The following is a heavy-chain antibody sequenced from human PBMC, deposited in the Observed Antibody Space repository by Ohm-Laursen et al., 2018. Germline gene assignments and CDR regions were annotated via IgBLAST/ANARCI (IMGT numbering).Heavy chain of an antibody. CDR1: GYTFTSYD. CDR2: VNPVSKNT. CDR3: ARAVRYQLLSDP. V-gene: IGHV1-8*01. D-gene: IGHD4-23*01. J-gene: IGHJ5*02. Sequence: GASVKVSCKTYGYTFTSYDISWVRQVSGQGLEWIGWVNPVSKNTVSVKDFRGRVTLTGDTSSSTAYMELRSLTSKDTAIYYCARAVRYQLLSDPWGQGTLVTVSS.